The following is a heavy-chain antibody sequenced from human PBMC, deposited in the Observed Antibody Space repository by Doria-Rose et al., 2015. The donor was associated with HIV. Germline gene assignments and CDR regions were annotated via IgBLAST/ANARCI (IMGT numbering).Heavy chain of an antibody. Sequence: VTLKEPGPVLVKPTETLTLTCTVSGVSLSSPGMGVSWIRQPPGKALERLATIFSDDERSYNTSLKSRLTISRGTSKSQVVLTMTDMDPVDTATYYCARIKSSRWYHKYYFDFWGQGTLVIISA. V-gene: IGHV2-26*01. J-gene: IGHJ4*02. CDR2: IFSDDER. CDR3: ARIKSSRWYHKYYFDF. D-gene: IGHD6-13*01. CDR1: GVSLSSPGMG.